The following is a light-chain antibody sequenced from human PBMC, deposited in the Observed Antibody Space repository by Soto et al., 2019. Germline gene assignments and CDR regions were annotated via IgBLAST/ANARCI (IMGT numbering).Light chain of an antibody. Sequence: QSVLTQPASVSGSPGQSITISCTGTSTDVGTYNLVSWYQQHPGKAPKLVISEVTQRPSGVSSRFSGSKSGNTASLTISGLQAEDEANYYCCSYAGSNTLLFGGGTQLTVL. V-gene: IGLV2-23*02. J-gene: IGLJ7*01. CDR1: STDVGTYNL. CDR2: EVT. CDR3: CSYAGSNTLL.